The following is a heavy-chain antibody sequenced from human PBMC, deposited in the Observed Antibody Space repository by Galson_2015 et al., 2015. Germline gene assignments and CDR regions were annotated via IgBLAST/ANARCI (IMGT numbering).Heavy chain of an antibody. J-gene: IGHJ6*02. CDR1: GFTFSSCA. D-gene: IGHD3-3*01. CDR3: ARERGNYDFWSGQAMDV. Sequence: RFSCAASGFTFSSCAMHWARQAPGKRLEWVEVISYDGSNKYYADSVKGRFTISRDNSKNTLYLQMNSLRAEDTAVYYCARERGNYDFWSGQAMDVWGQGTTVTVSS. CDR2: ISYDGSNK. V-gene: IGHV3-30*04.